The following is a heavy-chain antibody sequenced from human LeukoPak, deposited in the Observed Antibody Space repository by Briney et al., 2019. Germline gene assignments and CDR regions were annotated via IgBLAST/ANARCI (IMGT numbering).Heavy chain of an antibody. CDR2: IRYDGSNK. D-gene: IGHD3-10*01. Sequence: GGSLRLSCAASGFTFSSYGMHWVCQAPGKGLEWVAFIRYDGSNKYFADSVKGRFTISRDNSKNTLYLQMNSLRAEDTAVYYCAKPSGSGSYYDYYYYMDVWGKGTTVTISS. J-gene: IGHJ6*03. CDR3: AKPSGSGSYYDYYYYMDV. CDR1: GFTFSSYG. V-gene: IGHV3-30*02.